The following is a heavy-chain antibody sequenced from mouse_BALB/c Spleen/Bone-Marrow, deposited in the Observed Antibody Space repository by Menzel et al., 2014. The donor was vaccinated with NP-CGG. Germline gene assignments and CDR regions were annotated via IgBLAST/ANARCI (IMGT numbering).Heavy chain of an antibody. V-gene: IGHV14-3*02. J-gene: IGHJ4*01. Sequence: VQLQQSGAELVKPGASVKLSCTAPGFNIKDTYIHWVKQRPEQGLEWIGRMDPANGNTKYDPKFQGKATITADTSSNTAYLQLSSLTSEDTAVYYCARRLRSAMDYWGQGTSVTVSS. D-gene: IGHD1-1*01. CDR2: MDPANGNT. CDR3: ARRLRSAMDY. CDR1: GFNIKDTY.